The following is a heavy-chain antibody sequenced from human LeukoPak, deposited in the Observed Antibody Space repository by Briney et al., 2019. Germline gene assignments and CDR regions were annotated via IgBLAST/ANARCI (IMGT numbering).Heavy chain of an antibody. CDR3: ARDMEATVTSDFDY. D-gene: IGHD4-17*01. CDR2: ITPNSGGT. V-gene: IGHV1-2*02. Sequence: ASVKVSCKASGDTFTGYYMSCVRQAPGQGREWMGYITPNSGGTNYAQKIQGRVTTSRETSISTAYLELSRLRSDDTAVYYCARDMEATVTSDFDYWGQGTLVTVSS. CDR1: GDTFTGYY. J-gene: IGHJ4*02.